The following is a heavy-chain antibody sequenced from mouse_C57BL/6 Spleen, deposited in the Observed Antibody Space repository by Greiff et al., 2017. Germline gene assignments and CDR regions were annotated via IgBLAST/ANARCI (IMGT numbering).Heavy chain of an antibody. D-gene: IGHD1-1*01. J-gene: IGHJ4*01. CDR3: ARDYGSSYEMDY. Sequence: QVQLQQSGAELAKPGASVKLSCTASGYTFTSYWMHWVKQRPGQGLEWIGYLNPSSGYTKYNQKFKDKATLTAEKSSSTADMRLSSLTYEDSAIYNCARDYGSSYEMDYWGQGTSVTVSS. CDR2: LNPSSGYT. V-gene: IGHV1-7*01. CDR1: GYTFTSYW.